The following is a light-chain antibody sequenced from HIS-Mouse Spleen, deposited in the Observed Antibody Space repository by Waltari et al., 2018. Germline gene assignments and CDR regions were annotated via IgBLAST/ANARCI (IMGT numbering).Light chain of an antibody. V-gene: IGLV3-21*03. J-gene: IGLJ2*01. CDR1: NIGSKS. CDR3: QVWDSSSDHVV. CDR2: AVG. Sequence: SYVLTQPPSVSVAPGKTARITCGGNNIGSKSVHWNQQKPGQAPVLVVDAVGDRPSGIPERFSGSNTGNTATLTISRVEAGDEADYYCQVWDSSSDHVVFGGGTKLTVL.